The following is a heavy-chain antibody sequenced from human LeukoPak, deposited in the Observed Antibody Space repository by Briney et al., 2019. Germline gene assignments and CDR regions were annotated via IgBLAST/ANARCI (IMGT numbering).Heavy chain of an antibody. D-gene: IGHD1-1*01. J-gene: IGHJ4*02. Sequence: ASVKVSCKASGYTFTGCYMHWVRQAPGQGLEWMGWVNPNSGGTNYAQKFQGRVTMTRDTSISTAYMELSRLRSDDTAVYYCARGYNWNDVARKRKYYFDYWGQGTLVTVSS. CDR1: GYTFTGCY. CDR2: VNPNSGGT. CDR3: ARGYNWNDVARKRKYYFDY. V-gene: IGHV1-2*02.